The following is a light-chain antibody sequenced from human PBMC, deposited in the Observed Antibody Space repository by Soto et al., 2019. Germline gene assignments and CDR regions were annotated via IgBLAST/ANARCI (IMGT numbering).Light chain of an antibody. J-gene: IGKJ1*01. V-gene: IGKV3-11*01. Sequence: EVVLTQSPATLSLSPGERATLSCRASQRITSYLAWYQQKPGQAPRLLIYDATNRATGVPARFSGTRSGTDFTLTITRLEPEDFAVYYCQRFGTSPPWTFGQGTKVDIK. CDR2: DAT. CDR3: QRFGTSPPWT. CDR1: QRITSY.